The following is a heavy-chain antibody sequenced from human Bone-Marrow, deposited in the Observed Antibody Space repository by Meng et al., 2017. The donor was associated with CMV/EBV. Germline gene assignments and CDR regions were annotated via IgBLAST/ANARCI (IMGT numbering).Heavy chain of an antibody. CDR2: TYYRSKWYN. J-gene: IGHJ4*03. CDR3: ARQMGYFDY. Sequence: SQTLSLTCAISGDSVSSNSAAWNWIGQSPSRGLEWLGRTYYRSKWYNDYAVSVKSRISINPDTSKNQFSLQLNSVTPEDAAVYYCARQMGYFDYWGQGTTVTFSS. D-gene: IGHD5-24*01. CDR1: GDSVSSNSAA. V-gene: IGHV6-1*01.